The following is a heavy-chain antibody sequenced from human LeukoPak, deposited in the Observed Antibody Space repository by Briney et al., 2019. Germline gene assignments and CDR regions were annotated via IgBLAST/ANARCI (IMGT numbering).Heavy chain of an antibody. CDR3: AKKYGDPYYYYYGMDV. CDR1: GFTFSSYA. V-gene: IGHV3-30-3*01. D-gene: IGHD4-17*01. Sequence: GRSLRLSCAASGFTFSSYAMHWVRQAPGKGPEWVAVISYDGSNKYYADSVKGRFTISRDNSKNTLYLPMNSLRAEDTAVYYCAKKYGDPYYYYYGMDVWGQGTTVTVSS. CDR2: ISYDGSNK. J-gene: IGHJ6*02.